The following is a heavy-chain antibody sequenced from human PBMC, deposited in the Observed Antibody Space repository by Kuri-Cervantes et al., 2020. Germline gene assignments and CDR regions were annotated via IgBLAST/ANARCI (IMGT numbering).Heavy chain of an antibody. CDR3: ARGVGYSYGSRSGWFDP. D-gene: IGHD5-18*01. Sequence: LRLSCAVSGGSISSSGYSWSWIRQPPGKALEWIGYIYHNGDTYYSPSLKSRVTMSVDRSKNQFSLKLSSVTAADTAVYYCARGVGYSYGSRSGWFDPWGQGTLVTVSS. J-gene: IGHJ5*02. CDR1: GGSISSSGYS. CDR2: IYHNGDT. V-gene: IGHV4-30-2*01.